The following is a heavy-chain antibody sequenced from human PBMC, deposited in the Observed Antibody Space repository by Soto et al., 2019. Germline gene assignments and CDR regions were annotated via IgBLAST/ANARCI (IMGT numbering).Heavy chain of an antibody. CDR2: ISSSSSYI. Sequence: GGSLRLSCAASGFTFSSYGMNWVRQAPGKGLEWVSSISSSSSYIYYADSVKGRFTISRDNAKNSLYLQMNSLRAEDTAVYYCARDGADTAMVQAFDIWGQGTMVTVSS. D-gene: IGHD5-18*01. J-gene: IGHJ3*02. V-gene: IGHV3-21*01. CDR1: GFTFSSYG. CDR3: ARDGADTAMVQAFDI.